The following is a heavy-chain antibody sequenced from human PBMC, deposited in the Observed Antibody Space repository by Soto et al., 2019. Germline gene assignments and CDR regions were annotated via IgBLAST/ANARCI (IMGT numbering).Heavy chain of an antibody. CDR1: GFTFNNFW. CDR2: INTDGSVT. D-gene: IGHD1-26*01. CDR3: DRLKGLGATNY. V-gene: IGHV3-74*01. J-gene: IGHJ4*02. Sequence: GWSLRLSCAGSGFTFNNFWMHWVRQAPGKGLVWVARINTDGSVTSHADSVKGRFTISRDNAKSTLYLQMNSLRAEDSARYYCDRLKGLGATNYWGRGTQATVPS.